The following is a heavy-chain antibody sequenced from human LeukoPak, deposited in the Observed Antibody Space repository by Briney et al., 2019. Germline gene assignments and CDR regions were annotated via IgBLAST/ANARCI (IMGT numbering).Heavy chain of an antibody. CDR3: ARGGAIPPYYFDY. J-gene: IGHJ4*02. CDR2: TYYSGST. CDR1: GGSISSYY. D-gene: IGHD2-2*02. V-gene: IGHV4-59*01. Sequence: PSETLSLTCTVSGGSISSYYWSWIRQPPGKGLEWIGYTYYSGSTNYNPSLKSRVTISIDTSKNQFSLNLTSVTAVDTAVYYCARGGAIPPYYFDYWGQGTLVTVSS.